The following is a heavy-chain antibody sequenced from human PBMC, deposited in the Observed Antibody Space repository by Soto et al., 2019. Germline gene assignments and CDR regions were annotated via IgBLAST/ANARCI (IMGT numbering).Heavy chain of an antibody. V-gene: IGHV1-69*13. Sequence: SVKVSCKASGGTFSSYAISWVRQAPGQGLEWMGGIIPIFGTANYAQKFQGRVTITADESTSTAYMELSSLRSGDTAVYYCARDRKKARPPYYYGMDVWGQGTTVTVSS. CDR2: IIPIFGTA. J-gene: IGHJ6*02. D-gene: IGHD6-6*01. CDR3: ARDRKKARPPYYYGMDV. CDR1: GGTFSSYA.